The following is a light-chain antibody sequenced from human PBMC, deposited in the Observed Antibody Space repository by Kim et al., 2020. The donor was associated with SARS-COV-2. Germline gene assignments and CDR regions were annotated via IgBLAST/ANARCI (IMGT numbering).Light chain of an antibody. CDR2: QDN. J-gene: IGLJ3*02. Sequence: SYELTQPPSVSVYPGQTASITCSGDKLGDKYACWYQQKPGQSPMLVIYQDNKRPSGIPERFSGSNSGNTATLTISGTQAMDEADYYCQAWDSSTVVFGGGTQLTVL. CDR1: KLGDKY. V-gene: IGLV3-1*01. CDR3: QAWDSSTVV.